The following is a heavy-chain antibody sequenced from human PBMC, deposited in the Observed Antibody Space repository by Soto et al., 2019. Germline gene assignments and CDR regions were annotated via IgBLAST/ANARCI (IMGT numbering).Heavy chain of an antibody. Sequence: ASVKVSCKASGYTFTSYAMNWVRQAPGQGLEWMGWINTNTGNPTYAQGFTGRFVFSLDTSVRTAYLQICSLKAEDTAVYYCARPNYDFCSGSPYGMDVWGQGTTVPVSS. CDR3: ARPNYDFCSGSPYGMDV. CDR2: INTNTGNP. CDR1: GYTFTSYA. D-gene: IGHD3-3*01. V-gene: IGHV7-4-1*01. J-gene: IGHJ6*02.